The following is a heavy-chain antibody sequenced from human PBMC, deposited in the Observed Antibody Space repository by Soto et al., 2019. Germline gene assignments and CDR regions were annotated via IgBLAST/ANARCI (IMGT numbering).Heavy chain of an antibody. D-gene: IGHD2-15*01. CDR3: ARVPPQGYCSGGSCYGGFDY. J-gene: IGHJ4*02. CDR1: GGSFSSYY. V-gene: IGHV4-59*01. CDR2: IYYSGST. Sequence: SETLSLTCAVYGGSFSSYYWSWIRQPPGKGLEWIGYIYYSGSTNYNPSLKSRVTISVDTSKNQFSLKLSSVTAADTAVYYCARVPPQGYCSGGSCYGGFDYWGQGTLVTVSS.